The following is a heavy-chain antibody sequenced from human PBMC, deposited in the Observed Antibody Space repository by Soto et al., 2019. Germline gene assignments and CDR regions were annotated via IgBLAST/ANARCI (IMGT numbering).Heavy chain of an antibody. V-gene: IGHV3-48*04. J-gene: IGHJ4*02. CDR3: ARGCSGSCWFNY. CDR2: ISGSGSPV. Sequence: VQLVESGGGVVQPGRSLRLSCAASGFSLSSYSMTWVRQAPGKGLEWVSYISGSGSPVFYADSVKGRFTVSKDNARNSLYLQMNSLRAEDTAVYYCARGCSGSCWFNYWGQGTLVTVSS. D-gene: IGHD2-15*01. CDR1: GFSLSSYS.